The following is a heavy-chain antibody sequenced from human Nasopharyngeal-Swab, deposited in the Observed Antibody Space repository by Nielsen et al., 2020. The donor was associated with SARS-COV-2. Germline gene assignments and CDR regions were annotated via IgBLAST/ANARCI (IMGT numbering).Heavy chain of an antibody. V-gene: IGHV3-23*01. CDR1: GFTFSSHA. J-gene: IGHJ6*02. CDR3: AKAPRGGYYDYYYGMDV. Sequence: GGSLRLSCAASGFTFSSHAMSWVRQAPGKGLEWVSAISGSGGSTYYADSVKGRFTISRDNSKNTLYLQMNSLRAEDTAVYYCAKAPRGGYYDYYYGMDVWGQGTTVTVSS. D-gene: IGHD3-3*01. CDR2: ISGSGGST.